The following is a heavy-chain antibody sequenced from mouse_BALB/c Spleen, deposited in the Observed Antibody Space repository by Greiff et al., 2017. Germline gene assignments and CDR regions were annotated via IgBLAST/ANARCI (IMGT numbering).Heavy chain of an antibody. CDR2: INPSTGYT. CDR3: ARTFYRKAMDY. CDR1: GYTFTSYW. D-gene: IGHD1-1*01. Sequence: VQLQESGAELAKPGASVKMSCKASGYTFTSYWMHWVKQRPGQGLEWIGYINPSTGYTEYNQKFKDKATLTADKSSSTAYMQLSSLTSEDSAVYYCARTFYRKAMDYWGQGTSVTVSS. V-gene: IGHV1-7*01. J-gene: IGHJ4*01.